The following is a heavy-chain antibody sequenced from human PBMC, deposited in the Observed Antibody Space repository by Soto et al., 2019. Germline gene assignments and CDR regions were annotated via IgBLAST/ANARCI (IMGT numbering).Heavy chain of an antibody. J-gene: IGHJ4*02. V-gene: IGHV3-33*01. CDR3: ARDGYCSGGSCYSVPVFDY. D-gene: IGHD2-15*01. Sequence: VQLVESGGGVVQPGRSLRLSCAASGFTFSSYGMHWVRQAPGKGLEWVAVIWYDGSNKYDADSVKGRFTISRDNSKNTLYLQMNSLRAEDTAVYYCARDGYCSGGSCYSVPVFDYWGQGTLVTVSS. CDR2: IWYDGSNK. CDR1: GFTFSSYG.